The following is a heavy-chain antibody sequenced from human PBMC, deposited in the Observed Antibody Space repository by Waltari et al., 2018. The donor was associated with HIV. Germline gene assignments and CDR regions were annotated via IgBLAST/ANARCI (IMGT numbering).Heavy chain of an antibody. V-gene: IGHV3-23*01. CDR2: ISGSGGST. D-gene: IGHD6-6*01. J-gene: IGHJ4*02. CDR1: GFTFSNYA. CDR3: AKDLAQSITAHRPFDY. Sequence: EVQLLESGGGLVQPGGSLRLSFAASGFTFSNYAMSWVRQAPGKGLDWVSGISGSGGSTYYADSVKGRFTISRDNSENTLYLEMNSLRAEDTAIYYCAKDLAQSITAHRPFDYWGQGTLVTVSS.